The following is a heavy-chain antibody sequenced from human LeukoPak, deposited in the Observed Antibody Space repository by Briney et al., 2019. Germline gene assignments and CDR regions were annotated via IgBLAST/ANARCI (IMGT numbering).Heavy chain of an antibody. CDR2: ISGSGGST. CDR1: GFTFSSYA. D-gene: IGHD3-22*01. Sequence: PGGSLRLSCIASGFTFSSYAMSWVRQAPGKGLEWVSAISGSGGSTYYADSVKGRFTISRDNSKNTLYLQMNSLRAEDTAVYYCAKDEWPRYYYDSSGYFPYYGMDVWGQGTTVTVSS. J-gene: IGHJ6*02. V-gene: IGHV3-23*01. CDR3: AKDEWPRYYYDSSGYFPYYGMDV.